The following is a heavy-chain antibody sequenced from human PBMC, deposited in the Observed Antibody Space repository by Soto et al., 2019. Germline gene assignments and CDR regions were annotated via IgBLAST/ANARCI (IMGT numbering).Heavy chain of an antibody. V-gene: IGHV5-51*01. CDR3: MRYYGESNYFYYGMDV. D-gene: IGHD2-21*01. CDR2: INPGNSDT. Sequence: GESQKRSGEGCGVLFSRYKMGWVRQLPGKGLEWMGIINPGNSDTTYSPSFQGQVTISADNSINTAYLQWSSLRASDTAVYYCMRYYGESNYFYYGMDVWGQGTTVTVSS. CDR1: GVLFSRYK. J-gene: IGHJ6*02.